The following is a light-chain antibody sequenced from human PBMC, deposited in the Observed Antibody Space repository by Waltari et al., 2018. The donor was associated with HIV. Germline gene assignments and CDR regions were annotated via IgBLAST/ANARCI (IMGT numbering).Light chain of an antibody. V-gene: IGKV3-11*01. CDR3: QQRSNWPSIT. Sequence: EIVLPQSPATLSLSPGEKPTLPCLAMQSVSSYLACYQQKPGQAPRLLISDASNRATGIPARFSGSGSGTDFTLTISSLEPEDFAVYYCQQRSNWPSITFGQGTRLEIK. CDR2: DAS. CDR1: QSVSSY. J-gene: IGKJ5*01.